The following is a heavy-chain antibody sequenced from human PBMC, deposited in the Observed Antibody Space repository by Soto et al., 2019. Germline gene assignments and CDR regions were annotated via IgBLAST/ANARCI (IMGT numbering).Heavy chain of an antibody. V-gene: IGHV1-46*01. Sequence: ASVKVSCKASGYTFTSYYMHCVRQAPGQGLEWMGIINPSGGSTSYAQKFQGRVTMTRDTSTSTVYMELSSLRSEDTAVYYCARDLYSSSGRYYYYGMDVWGQGTTVTVSS. J-gene: IGHJ6*02. CDR3: ARDLYSSSGRYYYYGMDV. D-gene: IGHD6-6*01. CDR1: GYTFTSYY. CDR2: INPSGGST.